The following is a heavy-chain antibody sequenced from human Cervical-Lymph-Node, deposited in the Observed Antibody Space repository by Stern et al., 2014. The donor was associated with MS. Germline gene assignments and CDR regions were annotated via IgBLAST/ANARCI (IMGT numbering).Heavy chain of an antibody. CDR1: GFSLNTDGMR. V-gene: IGHV2-70*04. CDR3: ARMTYDYYGMDV. Sequence: QVTLRESGPALVKPTQTLTLTCTFSGFSLNTDGMRVSWIRQPPGKALEWLARIDWYDDKFYSTSMKTRLTISKDTSKSQVVLTMTNMDPVDTGTYYCARMTYDYYGMDVWGQGTTVTVS. CDR2: IDWYDDK. J-gene: IGHJ6*02.